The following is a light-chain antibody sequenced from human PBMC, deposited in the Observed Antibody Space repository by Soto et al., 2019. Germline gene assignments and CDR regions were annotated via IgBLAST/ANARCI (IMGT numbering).Light chain of an antibody. V-gene: IGKV3-15*01. J-gene: IGKJ2*01. Sequence: EIVMTQSPATLSVSPGERATLSCRASQSVSSNLAWYQQKPGQAPRLLIYGASTRATGIPARFSGSGSGTEFTLTISSLQSEDFAVDYCQQYNKWPPYTFGQGTQLEIK. CDR3: QQYNKWPPYT. CDR1: QSVSSN. CDR2: GAS.